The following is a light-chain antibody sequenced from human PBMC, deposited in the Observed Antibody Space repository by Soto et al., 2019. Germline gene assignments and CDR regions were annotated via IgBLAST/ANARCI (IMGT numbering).Light chain of an antibody. CDR3: SSYAGSNNLVV. J-gene: IGLJ2*01. V-gene: IGLV2-8*01. CDR2: EVS. Sequence: QSALTQPPSASGSPGQSVTISCTGTRSDVGGYNYVSWYQQHPGKPPKLMIYEVSKRPSGVPDRFSGSKSGNTASLTVSGLQAEDEADYYCSSYAGSNNLVVFGGGTQLTVL. CDR1: RSDVGGYNY.